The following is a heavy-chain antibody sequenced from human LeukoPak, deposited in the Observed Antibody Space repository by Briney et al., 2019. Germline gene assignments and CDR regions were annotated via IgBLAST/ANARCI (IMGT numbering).Heavy chain of an antibody. D-gene: IGHD5-24*01. Sequence: GGSLRLSCAASGFTVSSNYMSWVRQAPGKGLEWVSIIYSGGSTFYAASVKGRVTISRDNSKNTLYLQMNSLRAEDTAVYYCARLDGYNYPDAFVIWGQGTMVTVSS. J-gene: IGHJ3*02. V-gene: IGHV3-53*05. CDR2: IYSGGST. CDR3: ARLDGYNYPDAFVI. CDR1: GFTVSSNY.